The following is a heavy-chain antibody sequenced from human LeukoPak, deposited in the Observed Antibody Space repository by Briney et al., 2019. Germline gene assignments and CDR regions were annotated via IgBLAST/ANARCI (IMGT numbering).Heavy chain of an antibody. V-gene: IGHV1-8*01. D-gene: IGHD2-2*02. CDR1: GYTFTSYD. Sequence: ASVKVSCKASGYTFTSYDINWVRQATGQGLEWMGWMNPNSGNTGYAQKFQGRVTTTRNTSISTAYMELSSLRSEDTAVYYCARGPRSRYCSSTSCYTTRWFDPWGQGTLVTVSS. CDR3: ARGPRSRYCSSTSCYTTRWFDP. J-gene: IGHJ5*02. CDR2: MNPNSGNT.